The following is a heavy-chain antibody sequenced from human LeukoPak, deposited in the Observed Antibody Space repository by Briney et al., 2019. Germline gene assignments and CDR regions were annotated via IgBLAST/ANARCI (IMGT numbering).Heavy chain of an antibody. D-gene: IGHD3-9*01. CDR3: SEADDGIRYFDWYNWFDP. J-gene: IGHJ5*02. CDR1: GFTFGSCA. CDR2: ISSSSSYT. V-gene: IGHV3-21*05. Sequence: GRSLRLSCAASGFTFGSCAMNWVRQAPGKGLEWVSYISSSSSYTNYADSVKGRFTISRDNAKNSLYLQMNSLRAEDTAVYFCSEADDGIRYFDWYNWFDPWGQGTLVTVSS.